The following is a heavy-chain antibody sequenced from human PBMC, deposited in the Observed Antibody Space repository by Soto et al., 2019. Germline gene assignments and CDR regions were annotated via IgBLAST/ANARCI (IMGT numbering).Heavy chain of an antibody. J-gene: IGHJ4*02. D-gene: IGHD5-18*01. V-gene: IGHV1-18*01. CDR2: SGGYKGNT. CDR1: GYTFTNYG. Sequence: QVQLVQSGAEVREPGASVKVSCKASGYTFTNYGVSWVRQAPGQGLEWMGWSGGYKGNTNYAQKLPGRVTLTTDTSTSTAYMELRSLRSDDTAVYYCAPHTLDTGMPSGYWGQGTLVTVSS. CDR3: APHTLDTGMPSGY.